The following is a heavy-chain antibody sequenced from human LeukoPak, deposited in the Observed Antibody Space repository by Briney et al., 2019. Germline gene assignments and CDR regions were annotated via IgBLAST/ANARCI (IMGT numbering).Heavy chain of an antibody. D-gene: IGHD6-13*01. CDR3: ATERYSSSWYWFDP. CDR1: GYTLTESS. CDR2: FDPEDGET. Sequence: ASVKVSCKVSGYTLTESSMHWVRQAPGKGLEWMGGFDPEDGETIYAQKFQGRVTMTEDTSTDTAYMELSSLRSEDTAVYYCATERYSSSWYWFDPWGQGTLVTVSS. V-gene: IGHV1-24*01. J-gene: IGHJ5*02.